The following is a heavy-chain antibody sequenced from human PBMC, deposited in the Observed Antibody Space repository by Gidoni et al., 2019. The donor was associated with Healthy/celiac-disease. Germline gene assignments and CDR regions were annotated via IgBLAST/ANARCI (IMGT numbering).Heavy chain of an antibody. V-gene: IGHV3-9*01. J-gene: IGHJ4*02. CDR2: ISWNSGSI. Sequence: EVQLLESGGGLVQPGRSLRLSCAASGFTFDAYAMHWVRQAPGKGLEWVSGISWNSGSIGYADSVKGRFTISRDNAKNSLYLQMNSLRAEDTALYYCAKDRYGDYVGYFDYWGQGTLVTVSS. CDR3: AKDRYGDYVGYFDY. D-gene: IGHD4-17*01. CDR1: GFTFDAYA.